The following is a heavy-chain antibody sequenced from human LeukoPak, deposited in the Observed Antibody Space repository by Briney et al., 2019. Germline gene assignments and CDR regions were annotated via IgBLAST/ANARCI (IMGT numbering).Heavy chain of an antibody. CDR3: ERDFYSRPDY. J-gene: IGHJ4*02. V-gene: IGHV1-18*01. CDR2: IRAYNANT. Sequence: ASVQVPCKASGYTLTNYGFRWVRQAPGQGLEWMGWIRAYNANTYYEQKLQGRVTMTTDTSTSKAYMQLRTLTSDDTDVYYCERDFYSRPDYWGQGTLVTVSS. CDR1: GYTLTNYG. D-gene: IGHD2/OR15-2a*01.